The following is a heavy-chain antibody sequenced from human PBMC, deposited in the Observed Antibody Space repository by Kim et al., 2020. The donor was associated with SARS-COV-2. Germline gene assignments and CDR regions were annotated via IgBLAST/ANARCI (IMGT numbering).Heavy chain of an antibody. D-gene: IGHD6-13*01. Sequence: GGSLRLSCAASGFTFSSYAMHWVRQAPGKGLEWVAVISYDGSNKYYADSVKGRFTISRDNSKNTLYLQMNSLRAEDTAVYYCARDRSAAAGTFDYWGQGTLVTVSS. CDR1: GFTFSSYA. CDR3: ARDRSAAAGTFDY. CDR2: ISYDGSNK. J-gene: IGHJ4*02. V-gene: IGHV3-30*04.